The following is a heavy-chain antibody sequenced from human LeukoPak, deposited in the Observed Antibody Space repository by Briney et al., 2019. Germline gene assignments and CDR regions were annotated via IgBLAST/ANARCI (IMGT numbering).Heavy chain of an antibody. CDR3: ARDPGYFGYYYYMDV. Sequence: SETLSLTCTVSGGSISSSSYSWGWIRQPPGKGLEWIGSIYYSGSTYYNPSLKSRVTISVDTSKNQFSLKLSSVTAADTAVYYCARDPGYFGYYYYMDVWGKGTTVTVSS. D-gene: IGHD2/OR15-2a*01. J-gene: IGHJ6*03. CDR2: IYYSGST. CDR1: GGSISSSSYS. V-gene: IGHV4-39*07.